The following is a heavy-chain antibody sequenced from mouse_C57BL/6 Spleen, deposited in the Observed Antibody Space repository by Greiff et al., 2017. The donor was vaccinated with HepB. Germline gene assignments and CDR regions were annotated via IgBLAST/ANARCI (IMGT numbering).Heavy chain of an antibody. J-gene: IGHJ1*03. Sequence: QVQLQQPGAELVRPGSSVKLSCKASGYTFTSYWMHWVKQRPIQGLEWIGNIDPSDSETHYNQKFKDKATLTVDKSSSTAYMQLRSLTSEDSAVYSCARGSTWYFDVWGTGTTVTVSS. CDR2: IDPSDSET. CDR3: ARGSTWYFDV. V-gene: IGHV1-52*01. CDR1: GYTFTSYW. D-gene: IGHD1-1*01.